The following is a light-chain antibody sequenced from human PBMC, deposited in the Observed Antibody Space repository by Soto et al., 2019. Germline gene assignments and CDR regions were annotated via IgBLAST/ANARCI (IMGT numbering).Light chain of an antibody. J-gene: IGKJ1*01. V-gene: IGKV3-15*01. Sequence: EVVMTQSPATLSVSPGERVTLSCRASQSINAHLAWYQERPGQAPRILIHGASTRATGIPARFSGSGFGTEFILTIISLQSEDFAGYYWHQYNTWLWTFGQGTKVEIQ. CDR1: QSINAH. CDR3: HQYNTWLWT. CDR2: GAS.